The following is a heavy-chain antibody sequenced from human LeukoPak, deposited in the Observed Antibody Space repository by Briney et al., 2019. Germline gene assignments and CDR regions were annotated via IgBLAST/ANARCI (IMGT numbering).Heavy chain of an antibody. Sequence: PGGSLRLPCAASGFTFSSYAMSWVRQAPGKGLEWVSAISGSGGSTYYADSVKGRLTISRDNSKNTLYLQMNSLRAEDTAVYYCAKNMVRGLYMDVWGKGTTVTVSS. CDR2: ISGSGGST. D-gene: IGHD3-10*01. CDR3: AKNMVRGLYMDV. V-gene: IGHV3-23*01. CDR1: GFTFSSYA. J-gene: IGHJ6*03.